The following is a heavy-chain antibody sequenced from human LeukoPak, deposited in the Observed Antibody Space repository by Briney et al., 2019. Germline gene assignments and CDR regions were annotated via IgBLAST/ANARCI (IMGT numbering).Heavy chain of an antibody. J-gene: IGHJ4*02. V-gene: IGHV3-11*01. CDR1: GFSFSDYY. CDR3: AKWMSNGVPAAISG. CDR2: ISSSGSSI. D-gene: IGHD2-2*01. Sequence: GGSLRLSCAASGFSFSDYYMSWIRQAPGKGLEWVSSISSSGSSIYYADSVKGRFTISRDNAKNSLYLQMNSLRAEDTAVYYCAKWMSNGVPAAISGWGQGTLVTVSS.